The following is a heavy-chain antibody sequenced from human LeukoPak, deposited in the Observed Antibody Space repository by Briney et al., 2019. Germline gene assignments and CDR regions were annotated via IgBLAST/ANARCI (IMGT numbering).Heavy chain of an antibody. CDR3: ARDSSGWDYYYYGMDV. V-gene: IGHV1-69*01. J-gene: IGHJ6*02. Sequence: GSSVKVSCKASGGTFSSYAISWVRQAPGQGHEWMGGIIPIFGTANYAQKFQGRVTITADESTSTAYMELSSRRSEDTSVYYCARDSSGWDYYYYGMDVWGQGTTVTVSS. D-gene: IGHD6-19*01. CDR2: IIPIFGTA. CDR1: GGTFSSYA.